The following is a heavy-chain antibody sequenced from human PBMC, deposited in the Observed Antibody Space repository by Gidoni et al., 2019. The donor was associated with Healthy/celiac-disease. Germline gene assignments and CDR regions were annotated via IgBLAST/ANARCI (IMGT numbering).Heavy chain of an antibody. J-gene: IGHJ3*02. V-gene: IGHV3-21*01. Sequence: EVQLVESGVGLVKPGGSLRLSCAASGFTFSSSSMNWVRKALGKGLKWVSSISSSGRYIYCADSMKSGFTITRDNAKNSLYLQMNSLGAEDTAVYYCARENSGSYRDFDIWGQGTMVTVSS. CDR1: GFTFSSSS. CDR3: ARENSGSYRDFDI. D-gene: IGHD1-26*01. CDR2: ISSSGRYI.